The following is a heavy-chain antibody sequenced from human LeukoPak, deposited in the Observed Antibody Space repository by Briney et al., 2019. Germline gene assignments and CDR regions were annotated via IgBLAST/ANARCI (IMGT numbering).Heavy chain of an antibody. Sequence: GGSLRLSCAASGFTFSSYSMNWVRQAPGKGLEWVSSISSSGSYIYYADSVKGRFTISRDNAKNSLYLQMNSLRAEDTAVYYCARVDYDILTGYYAHYYYYYMDVWGKGTTVTISS. CDR2: ISSSGSYI. CDR1: GFTFSSYS. CDR3: ARVDYDILTGYYAHYYYYYMDV. D-gene: IGHD3-9*01. V-gene: IGHV3-21*01. J-gene: IGHJ6*03.